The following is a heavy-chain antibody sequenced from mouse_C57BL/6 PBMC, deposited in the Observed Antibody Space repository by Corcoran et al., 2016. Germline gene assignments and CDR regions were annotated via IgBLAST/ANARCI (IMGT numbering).Heavy chain of an antibody. CDR2: INPNNGGT. J-gene: IGHJ3*01. D-gene: IGHD2-3*01. CDR1: GYTITDYY. Sequence: EVQLQQSGPELVKPGASVQISCKASGYTITDYYMNWVKQSHGKSLEWIGDINPNNGGTSYNQKFKGKATLTVDKSSSTAYMELRSLTSEDSAVYYCARSAGYYAWFAYWGQGTLVTVSA. V-gene: IGHV1-26*01. CDR3: ARSAGYYAWFAY.